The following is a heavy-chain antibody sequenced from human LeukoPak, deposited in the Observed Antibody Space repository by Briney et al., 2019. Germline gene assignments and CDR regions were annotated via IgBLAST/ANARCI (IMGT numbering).Heavy chain of an antibody. CDR3: AKDLVVALPPHRAFDI. CDR1: GFSFSSYG. D-gene: IGHD2-15*01. V-gene: IGHV3-23*01. Sequence: PGGSLRLSCAASGFSFSSYGIGSVRLAAGEWRGWVAAISGSGGSTYYADSVKRRFTISRDNSKNTLYLQLNSLRAEDTAVYYCAKDLVVALPPHRAFDIWGQGTMVTVSS. CDR2: ISGSGGST. J-gene: IGHJ3*02.